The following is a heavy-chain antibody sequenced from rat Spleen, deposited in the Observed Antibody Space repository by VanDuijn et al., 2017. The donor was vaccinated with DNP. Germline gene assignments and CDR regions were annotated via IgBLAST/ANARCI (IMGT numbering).Heavy chain of an antibody. V-gene: IGHV5S23*01. CDR3: ASGFGWFAY. CDR2: ITTGGEIT. CDR1: GFTFSTFP. Sequence: EVQLVGSGGGLVQPGRSLKLSCAASGFTFSTFPMAWVRQAPTKGLEWIASITTGGEITYYPDSVKGRFTISRDHATNTLYLRLNSLRSEDTAIYYCASGFGWFAYWGQGTLVTVSS. D-gene: IGHD4-1*01. J-gene: IGHJ3*01.